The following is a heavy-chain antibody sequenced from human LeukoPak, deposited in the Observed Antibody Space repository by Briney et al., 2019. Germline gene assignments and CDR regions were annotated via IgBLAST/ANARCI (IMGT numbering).Heavy chain of an antibody. D-gene: IGHD2-2*01. J-gene: IGHJ5*02. CDR3: AREWGRYCSSTSCYELWFDP. CDR2: ISAYNGHT. CDR1: GYTFTSYG. V-gene: IGHV1-18*01. Sequence: GASVKVSCKASGYTFTSYGISWVRQAPGQGPEWMGWISAYNGHTNYAQKLQGRVTMTTDTSTNTAYMELTSLRSEDTAVYYCAREWGRYCSSTSCYELWFDPWGQGTLVTVSS.